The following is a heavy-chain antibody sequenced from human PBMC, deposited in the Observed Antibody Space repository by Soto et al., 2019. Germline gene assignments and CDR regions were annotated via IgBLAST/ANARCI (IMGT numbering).Heavy chain of an antibody. CDR3: TRDASRDSSARGWFDP. CDR1: GASINTGGFY. Sequence: SETLSLACSVSGASINTGGFYWSCVRQYPGKGLDWIGYGSHTGSRYLNPSLRSRITISLDTPNNQFSLRLTSVTAADTAVYYCTRDASRDSSARGWFDPWGPGTLVTVSS. CDR2: GSHTGSR. J-gene: IGHJ5*02. D-gene: IGHD6-13*01. V-gene: IGHV4-31*03.